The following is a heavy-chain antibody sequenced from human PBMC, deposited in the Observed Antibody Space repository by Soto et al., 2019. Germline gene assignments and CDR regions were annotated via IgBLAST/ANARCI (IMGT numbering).Heavy chain of an antibody. Sequence: QAQLLQSGAEVQRPGASVKVSCEASGYTFTSYYLHWVRQAPGQGLEWMGWINPNSGDTKYAQKFRGRVTMTRDTSITTAYMEVQVLTDDDKAVSYGARQLSYCGGDCFTEPVDSLGQGTLVTVSS. V-gene: IGHV1-2*02. CDR1: GYTFTSYY. D-gene: IGHD2-21*02. J-gene: IGHJ4*02. CDR2: INPNSGDT. CDR3: ARQLSYCGGDCFTEPVDS.